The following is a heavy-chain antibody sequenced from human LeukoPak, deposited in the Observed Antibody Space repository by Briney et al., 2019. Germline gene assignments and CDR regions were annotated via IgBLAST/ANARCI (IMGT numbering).Heavy chain of an antibody. CDR1: GDTFSTFV. CDR2: IIPMLGTT. V-gene: IGHV1-69*01. Sequence: SVKSPCKLSGDTFSTFVISLFRQVSGQRLDCMGGIIPMLGTTKFAQIFQDRVAITADESSATVFLELNSLISDDTAVYYCASGFATGWYAPSANWGQGTPVVVSS. CDR3: ASGFATGWYAPSAN. J-gene: IGHJ4*02. D-gene: IGHD6-19*01.